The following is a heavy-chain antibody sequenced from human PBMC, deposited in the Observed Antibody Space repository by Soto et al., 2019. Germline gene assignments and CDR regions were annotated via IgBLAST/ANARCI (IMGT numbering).Heavy chain of an antibody. Sequence: GGSLRLSCAASGFTFSSYAMSWVRQAPGKGLEWVSAISGSGGSTYYADSVKGRFTISRDNSKNTLYLQMNSLRAEDTTVYCCAKEGSLWFGELPFDYWGQGTLVTVSS. V-gene: IGHV3-23*01. CDR2: ISGSGGST. D-gene: IGHD3-10*01. J-gene: IGHJ4*02. CDR3: AKEGSLWFGELPFDY. CDR1: GFTFSSYA.